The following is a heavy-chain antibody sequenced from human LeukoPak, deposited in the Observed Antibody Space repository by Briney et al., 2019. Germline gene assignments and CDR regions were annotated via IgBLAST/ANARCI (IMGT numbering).Heavy chain of an antibody. V-gene: IGHV3-7*01. CDR3: ARDSNKRNYYDSSGYGGYSFDY. J-gene: IGHJ4*02. CDR2: IKQDGSEK. CDR1: GFTFSSYW. D-gene: IGHD3-22*01. Sequence: HAGGSLRLSCAASGFTFSSYWMSWVRQAPGKGLEWVANIKQDGSEKYYVDSVKGRFTISRDNAKNSLYLQMNSLRAEDTAVYYCARDSNKRNYYDSSGYGGYSFDYWGQGTLVTVSS.